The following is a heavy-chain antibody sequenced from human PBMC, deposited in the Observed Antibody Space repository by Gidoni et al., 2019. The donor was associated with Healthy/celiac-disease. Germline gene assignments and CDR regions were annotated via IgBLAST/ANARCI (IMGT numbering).Heavy chain of an antibody. Sequence: EVQLVESGGGLVKPGGSLRLSCAASGFTFSSYSMNWVRQAPGKGLEWVSSISSSSSYIYYADSVKGRFTISRDNAKNSLYLQMNSLRAEDTAVYYCARGGGYGYYYGMDVWGQGTTVTVSS. CDR3: ARGGGYGYYYGMDV. J-gene: IGHJ6*02. V-gene: IGHV3-21*01. CDR2: ISSSSSYI. CDR1: GFTFSSYS. D-gene: IGHD5-12*01.